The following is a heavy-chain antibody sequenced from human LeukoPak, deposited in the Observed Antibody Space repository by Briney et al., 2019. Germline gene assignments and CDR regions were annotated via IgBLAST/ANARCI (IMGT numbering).Heavy chain of an antibody. J-gene: IGHJ5*02. CDR1: GHTFTSYA. D-gene: IGHD2-2*01. CDR2: VNAGNGNT. CDR3: ARGYCSSTSCYRRYWFDP. V-gene: IGHV1-3*01. Sequence: GASVKVSCKASGHTFTSYAMHWVRQAPGQRLEWMGWVNAGNGNTKYSQKFQGRVTITRDTSASTAYMELSSLRSEDTAVYYCARGYCSSTSCYRRYWFDPWGQGTLVTVSS.